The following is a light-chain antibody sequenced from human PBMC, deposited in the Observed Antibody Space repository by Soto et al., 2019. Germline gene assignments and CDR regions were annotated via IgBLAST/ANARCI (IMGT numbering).Light chain of an antibody. J-gene: IGKJ2*01. CDR1: QSVDSS. CDR3: QQRGA. CDR2: DAS. V-gene: IGKV3-11*01. Sequence: EVVLTQSPATLSLSPGERATLSCRASQSVDSSLAWYQQKLGQAPRLLIYDASNRATGIPGRFIGSGSRTDFTLTISSLDPEDFAVYYCQQRGAFGQGTKVEIK.